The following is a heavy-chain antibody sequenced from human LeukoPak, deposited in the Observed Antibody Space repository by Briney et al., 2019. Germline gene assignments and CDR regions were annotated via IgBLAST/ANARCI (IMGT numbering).Heavy chain of an antibody. CDR1: GFTFSSYA. J-gene: IGHJ4*02. CDR2: ISGSGGST. D-gene: IGHD3-10*01. Sequence: QPGGSLRLTCAASGFTFSSYAMSWVRQAPGKGLEWVSAISGSGGSTYYADSVKGRFTISRDNSKNTLYLQMKSMRAEDTAVYYCAKDVGGGSGSYMFDYWGQGTLVTVSS. CDR3: AKDVGGGSGSYMFDY. V-gene: IGHV3-23*01.